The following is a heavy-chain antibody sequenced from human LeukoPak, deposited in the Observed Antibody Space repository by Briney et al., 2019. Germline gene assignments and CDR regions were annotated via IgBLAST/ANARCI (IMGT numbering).Heavy chain of an antibody. V-gene: IGHV4-30-2*01. D-gene: IGHD5-12*01. J-gene: IGHJ4*02. CDR1: GGSISSGGYS. CDR2: IYHSGST. CDR3: ARESGYSGYDYFDY. Sequence: SETLSLTCAVSGGSISSGGYSWIWIRQPPGKGLEWIGYIYHSGSTYYNPSLKSRATISVDRSKNQFSLKLSSVTAADTAVYYCARESGYSGYDYFDYWGQGTLVTVSS.